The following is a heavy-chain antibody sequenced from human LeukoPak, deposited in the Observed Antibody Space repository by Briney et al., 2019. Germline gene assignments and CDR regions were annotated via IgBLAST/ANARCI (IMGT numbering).Heavy chain of an antibody. J-gene: IGHJ4*02. CDR3: ARAYCGGDCYLGWQFDY. Sequence: GGSLRLSCAASGFTFSNYAMHWVRQAPGKGLEWVAVISYDGSNKYYADSLKGRFTISRDNSKNTLYLQMNSLRAEDTAVYYCARAYCGGDCYLGWQFDYWGQGTLVTVSS. CDR1: GFTFSNYA. CDR2: ISYDGSNK. V-gene: IGHV3-30-3*01. D-gene: IGHD2-21*02.